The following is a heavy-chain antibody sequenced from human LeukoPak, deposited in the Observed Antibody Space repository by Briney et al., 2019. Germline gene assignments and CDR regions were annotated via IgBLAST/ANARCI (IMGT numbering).Heavy chain of an antibody. Sequence: ASVKVSCKASGYTFTGYYMHWMRQAPGQGLEWMGRINPNSGGTNYAQRFQGRVTMTRDTSISTAYMELSRLRSDDTAVYYCARDRVSSLANNFDIWGQGTMVTVSS. J-gene: IGHJ3*02. V-gene: IGHV1-2*06. CDR3: ARDRVSSLANNFDI. CDR2: INPNSGGT. CDR1: GYTFTGYY. D-gene: IGHD3-16*02.